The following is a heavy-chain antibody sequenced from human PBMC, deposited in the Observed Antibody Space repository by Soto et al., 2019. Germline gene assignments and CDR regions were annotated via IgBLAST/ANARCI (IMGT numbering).Heavy chain of an antibody. D-gene: IGHD2-15*01. CDR2: IYHSGNT. Sequence: SETLSLTCAVSGYSITIGYYCGCIRQPPGKGLEWIGSIYHSGNTYYNPSLKSRVTISVDTSKNQFSLRLSSVTAADTAVYYCAREGGTYCSGGSCYSDYYYYTMDVWGQGTTVTVSS. V-gene: IGHV4-38-2*02. J-gene: IGHJ6*02. CDR3: AREGGTYCSGGSCYSDYYYYTMDV. CDR1: GYSITIGYY.